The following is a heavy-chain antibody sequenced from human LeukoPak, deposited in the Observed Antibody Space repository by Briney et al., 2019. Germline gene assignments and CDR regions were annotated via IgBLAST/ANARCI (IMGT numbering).Heavy chain of an antibody. CDR2: ISAYNGNT. D-gene: IGHD6-19*01. CDR3: AFWGYSSVGSAFDI. J-gene: IGHJ3*02. Sequence: GASVKVSCKASGYTFISYGISWVRQAPGQGLEWMGWISAYNGNTNYAQKLQGRVTMTTDTSTSTAYMELRSLRSDDTAVYYCAFWGYSSVGSAFDIWGQGTMVTVSS. CDR1: GYTFISYG. V-gene: IGHV1-18*01.